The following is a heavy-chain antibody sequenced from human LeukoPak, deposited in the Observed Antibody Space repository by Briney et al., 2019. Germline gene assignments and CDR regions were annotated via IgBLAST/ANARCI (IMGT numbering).Heavy chain of an antibody. CDR3: AREASSGWYWKEYYFDY. CDR2: INHSGST. J-gene: IGHJ4*02. V-gene: IGHV4-34*01. D-gene: IGHD6-19*01. CDR1: GGSFSGYY. Sequence: SETLSLTCAVYGGSFSGYYWSWIRQPPGKGLEWIGEINHSGSTNYNPSLKSRVTISVDTSKNQFSLKLSSVTAADTAVYYCAREASSGWYWKEYYFDYWGQGTLVTVSS.